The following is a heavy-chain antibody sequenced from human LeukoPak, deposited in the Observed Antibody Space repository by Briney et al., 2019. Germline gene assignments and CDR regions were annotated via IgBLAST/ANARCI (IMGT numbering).Heavy chain of an antibody. Sequence: SVKVSCKASGFTFTSSAMQWVRQARGQRLEWIGWIVLGSGNTNYAQKFQERVTITRDMSTSTAYMELSSLRSEDTAVYYCAAESYYYGGNSSLLGYWGQGTLVTVSS. V-gene: IGHV1-58*02. CDR2: IVLGSGNT. CDR3: AAESYYYGGNSSLLGY. J-gene: IGHJ4*02. CDR1: GFTFTSSA. D-gene: IGHD4-23*01.